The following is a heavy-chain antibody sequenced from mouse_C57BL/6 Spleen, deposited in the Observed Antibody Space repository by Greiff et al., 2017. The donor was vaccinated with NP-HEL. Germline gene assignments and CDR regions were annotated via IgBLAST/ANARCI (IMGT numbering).Heavy chain of an antibody. J-gene: IGHJ3*01. CDR1: GYTFTSYW. D-gene: IGHD1-1*02. V-gene: IGHV1-53*01. Sequence: QVQLQQSGTELVKPGASVKLSCKASGYTFTSYWMHWVKQRPGQGLEWIGNINPSNGGTNYNEKFKSKATLTVDKSSSTAYMHLSSLTSEDSAVYDWAREVGVGFAYWGQGTLVTVSA. CDR2: INPSNGGT. CDR3: AREVGVGFAY.